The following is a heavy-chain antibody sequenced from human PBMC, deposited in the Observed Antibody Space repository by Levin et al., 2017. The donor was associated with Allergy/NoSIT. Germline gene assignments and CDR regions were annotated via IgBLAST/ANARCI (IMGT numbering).Heavy chain of an antibody. V-gene: IGHV3-23*01. J-gene: IGHJ6*02. D-gene: IGHD1-26*01. CDR1: GFTFSSYA. CDR3: GLGAKYDYGMDV. CDR2: ISGSGGST. Sequence: AGGSLRLSCAASGFTFSSYAMNWVRQAPGKGLEWVSAISGSGGSTYYAGSVKGRFTISRDNSKNTLYLQMNSLRAEDTAVYYCGLGAKYDYGMDVWGQGTTVTVSS.